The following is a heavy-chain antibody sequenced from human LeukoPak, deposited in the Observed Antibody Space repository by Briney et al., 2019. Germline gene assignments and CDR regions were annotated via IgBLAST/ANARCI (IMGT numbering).Heavy chain of an antibody. CDR2: ISWNSGNI. CDR3: AKGLRFLEWLFDDGFDI. D-gene: IGHD3-3*01. J-gene: IGHJ3*02. CDR1: EFTSDDYA. V-gene: IGHV3-9*02. Sequence: QPGGSLRLSCAASEFTSDDYAMHWVRQAPGKGLEWVSGISWNSGNIGYADSVKGRFTISRDNAKNSLYLQMNSLRAEDTALYYCAKGLRFLEWLFDDGFDIWGQGTMVTVSS.